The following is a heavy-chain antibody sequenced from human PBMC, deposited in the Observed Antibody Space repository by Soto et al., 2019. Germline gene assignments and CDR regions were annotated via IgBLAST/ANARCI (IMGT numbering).Heavy chain of an antibody. CDR3: ARHLSSRWSAFDY. CDR1: GFTFSSYA. Sequence: PGGSLRLSFAASGFTFSSYAMHWVRQAPGKGLEWVAVISYDGSNKYYADSVKGRFTISRDNSKNTLYLQMNSLRAEDTAVSYCARHLSSRWSAFDYWGPGTLVTVSS. D-gene: IGHD6-13*01. J-gene: IGHJ4*02. CDR2: ISYDGSNK. V-gene: IGHV3-30-3*01.